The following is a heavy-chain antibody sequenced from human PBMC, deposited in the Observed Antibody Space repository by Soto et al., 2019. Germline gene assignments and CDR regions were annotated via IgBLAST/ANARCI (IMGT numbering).Heavy chain of an antibody. CDR2: IQSGGTT. D-gene: IGHD2-15*01. Sequence: EVQLVESGGGLVQPGGSLRLSCAASGFTVSSKYMSWVRQAPGKGLEWVSLIQSGGTTYYADSVKGRFTISRDSSKNMLHLQMDSLRAEDTTVYYCPSDDIVCSGGSCYEVAMVVCGKGTTVDVSS. J-gene: IGHJ6*03. CDR1: GFTVSSKY. CDR3: PSDDIVCSGGSCYEVAMVV. V-gene: IGHV3-66*01.